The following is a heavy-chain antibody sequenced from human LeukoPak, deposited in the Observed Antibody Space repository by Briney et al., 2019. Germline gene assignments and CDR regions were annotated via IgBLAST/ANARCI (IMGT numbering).Heavy chain of an antibody. CDR2: INHSGST. J-gene: IGHJ5*02. CDR3: ARRITMIVVARGWFDP. D-gene: IGHD3-22*01. CDR1: GGSFSGYY. Sequence: SETLSLTCAVYGGSFSGYYWSWIRQPPGKGQEWIGEINHSGSTNYNPSLKSRVTISVDTSKNQFSLKLSSVTAADTAVYYCARRITMIVVARGWFDPWGQGTLVTVSS. V-gene: IGHV4-34*01.